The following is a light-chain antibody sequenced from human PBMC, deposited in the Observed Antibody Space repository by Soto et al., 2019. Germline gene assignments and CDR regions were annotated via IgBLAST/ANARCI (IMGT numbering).Light chain of an antibody. V-gene: IGKV3-15*01. J-gene: IGKJ1*01. Sequence: EIVMTQSPATLSVSPGERATLSCRASQSVSSTLAWYQQKPGQAPRLLIYGASTRATGIPARFSGSGSGTDFTLTISSLQSGDFAVYYCQQYNNWPRTLGQGTKVEIK. CDR3: QQYNNWPRT. CDR1: QSVSST. CDR2: GAS.